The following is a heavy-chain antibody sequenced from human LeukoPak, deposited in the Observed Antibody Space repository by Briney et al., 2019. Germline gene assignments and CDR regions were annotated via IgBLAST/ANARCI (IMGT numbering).Heavy chain of an antibody. D-gene: IGHD3-10*01. CDR3: ARASPLITMVRGVIGYFDY. J-gene: IGHJ4*02. CDR2: IYSGGST. CDR1: GFTVSSNY. V-gene: IGHV3-53*01. Sequence: GGSLRLSCAASGFTVSSNYMSWVRQAPGKGLEWVSVIYSGGSTYYADSVKGRFTISRDNSKNTLYLQMNSLRAEDTAVYYCARASPLITMVRGVIGYFDYWGQGTLVTVSS.